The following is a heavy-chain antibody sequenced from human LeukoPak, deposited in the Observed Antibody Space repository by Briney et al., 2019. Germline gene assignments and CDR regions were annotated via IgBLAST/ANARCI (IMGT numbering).Heavy chain of an antibody. CDR1: GGSISSGSYY. CDR3: ARDWEGLGD. V-gene: IGHV4-61*02. D-gene: IGHD3-10*01. CDR2: IYTSGST. Sequence: SQTLSLTCTASGGSISSGSYYWSWIRQPAGKGLEWIGRIYTSGSTNYNPSLKSRVTISVDTSKNQFSLKLSSVTAADTAVYYCARDWEGLGDWGQGTLVTVSS. J-gene: IGHJ4*02.